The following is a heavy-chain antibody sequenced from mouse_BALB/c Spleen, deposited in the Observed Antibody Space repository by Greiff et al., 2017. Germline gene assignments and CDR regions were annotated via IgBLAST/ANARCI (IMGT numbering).Heavy chain of an antibody. J-gene: IGHJ3*01. D-gene: IGHD4-1*01. Sequence: EVQLQQSGPGLVKPSQSLSLTCSVTGYSITSGYYWNWIRQFPGNKLEWMGYISYDGSNNYNPSFKNRISITRDTSKNQFFLRLNSVTTEDTATYYCARGWEGAYWGQGTLVTVSA. CDR3: ARGWEGAY. CDR2: ISYDGSN. CDR1: GYSITSGYY. V-gene: IGHV3-6*02.